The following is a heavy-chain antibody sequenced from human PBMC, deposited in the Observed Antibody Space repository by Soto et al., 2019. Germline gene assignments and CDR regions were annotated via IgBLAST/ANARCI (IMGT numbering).Heavy chain of an antibody. CDR2: IWSDGSDN. CDR3: ARDRGYCTHGICYTLDY. Sequence: QVQLVESGGGVVQPGRSLRLSCEASGFAFSRYAMHWVRQAPGKGLEWVAIIWSDGSDNYYTDSVKGRFAISRDNSENTLFLQMDSLRAEDTAVYYCARDRGYCTHGICYTLDYWGQGTLVTVSS. CDR1: GFAFSRYA. J-gene: IGHJ4*02. D-gene: IGHD2-8*01. V-gene: IGHV3-33*01.